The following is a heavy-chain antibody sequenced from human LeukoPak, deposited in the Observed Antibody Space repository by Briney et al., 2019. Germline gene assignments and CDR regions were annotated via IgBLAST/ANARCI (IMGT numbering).Heavy chain of an antibody. CDR3: ARHSSGWYRGEYYFDY. CDR1: GYTFTSYG. D-gene: IGHD6-19*01. CDR2: ISAYNGNT. J-gene: IGHJ4*02. V-gene: IGHV1-18*01. Sequence: ASVKVSCKASGYTFTSYGISWVRQAPGQGLEWMGWISAYNGNTNYAQKLQGRVTMTTDTSTSTAYMELRSLRSDDTAVYYCARHSSGWYRGEYYFDYWGQGTLVTVSS.